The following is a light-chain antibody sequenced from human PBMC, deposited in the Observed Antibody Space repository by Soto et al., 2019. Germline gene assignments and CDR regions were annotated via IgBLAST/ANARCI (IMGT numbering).Light chain of an antibody. CDR3: AAWDDSLNGLV. CDR1: SSNIGSNT. V-gene: IGLV1-44*01. Sequence: QSVLTQPPSASGTPGQRVTISCSGSSSNIGSNTVNWYQQLPGTAPKLLIYSDNQRPSGVPDRFSVSKSGTSVSLAISGPQSDDEADYYCAAWDDSLNGLVFGGGTKLTVL. J-gene: IGLJ2*01. CDR2: SDN.